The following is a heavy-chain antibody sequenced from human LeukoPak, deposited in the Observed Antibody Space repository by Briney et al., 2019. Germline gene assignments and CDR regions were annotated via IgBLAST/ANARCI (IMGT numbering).Heavy chain of an antibody. CDR3: ARGDWNYAPFDY. J-gene: IGHJ4*02. CDR1: GGSISSDGYY. Sequence: SQTLSLTCTVSGGSISSDGYYWSWIRQHPGKGLEWIGYIYYSGSTYYNPSLKSRVTISVDTSKNQFSLKLSSVTAADTAVYYCARGDWNYAPFDYWGQGTLVTVSS. V-gene: IGHV4-31*03. D-gene: IGHD1-7*01. CDR2: IYYSGST.